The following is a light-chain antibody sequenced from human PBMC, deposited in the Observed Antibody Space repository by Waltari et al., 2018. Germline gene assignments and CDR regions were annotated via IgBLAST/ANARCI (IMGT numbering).Light chain of an antibody. J-gene: IGKJ2*01. V-gene: IGKV4-1*01. CDR1: QSLFYSPKNKNY. Sequence: DIEMTQSPDSLGVSLGERATITLKSSQSLFYSPKNKNYLAWYQQKRGQPPRLLISWASTRESGVPDRFSGSGSGTYFTLTISSLQAEDVAVYYCHQYYTTPRTFGQGTKLEIK. CDR2: WAS. CDR3: HQYYTTPRT.